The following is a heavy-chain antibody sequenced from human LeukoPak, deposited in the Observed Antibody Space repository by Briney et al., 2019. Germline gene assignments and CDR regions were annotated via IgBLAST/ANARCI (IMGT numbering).Heavy chain of an antibody. CDR1: GFTFSNYA. CDR3: AKDRTGIFDF. D-gene: IGHD1-1*01. Sequence: PGGSLRLSCAASGFTFSNYAMSWVRQAPGKGLEWVSTISGSGVSTYYAGSVKGRATISRDNSKNTLFLQMNSLRAEDTAVYYCAKDRTGIFDFWGQGTLVTVSS. V-gene: IGHV3-23*01. J-gene: IGHJ4*02. CDR2: ISGSGVST.